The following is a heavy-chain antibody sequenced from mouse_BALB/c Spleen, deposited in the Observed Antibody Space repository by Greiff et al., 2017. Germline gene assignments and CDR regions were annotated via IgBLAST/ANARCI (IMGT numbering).Heavy chain of an antibody. D-gene: IGHD4-1*01. CDR2: INPGSGGT. CDR3: ARSTGTEAMDY. Sequence: QVQLKESGAELVRPGTSVKVSCKASGYAFTNYLIELVKQRPGQGLEWIGVINPGSGGTNYNEKFKGKATLTADKSSSTAYMQLSSLTSDDSAVYFCARSTGTEAMDYWGQGTSVTVSS. J-gene: IGHJ4*01. CDR1: GYAFTNYL. V-gene: IGHV1-54*01.